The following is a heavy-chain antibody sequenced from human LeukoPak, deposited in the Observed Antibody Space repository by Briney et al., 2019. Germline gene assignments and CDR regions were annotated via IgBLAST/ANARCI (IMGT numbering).Heavy chain of an antibody. Sequence: PGGSLRLSCAASGFTFSSYALSWVRQAPGKGLEWVSSIIGSGVITYYADSAKGRFIISRDNSNNTVYLQMNSLRAEDTAVYYCAKGSAFWGLDYWGQGTLVTVSS. CDR2: IIGSGVIT. D-gene: IGHD7-27*01. V-gene: IGHV3-23*01. CDR3: AKGSAFWGLDY. CDR1: GFTFSSYA. J-gene: IGHJ4*02.